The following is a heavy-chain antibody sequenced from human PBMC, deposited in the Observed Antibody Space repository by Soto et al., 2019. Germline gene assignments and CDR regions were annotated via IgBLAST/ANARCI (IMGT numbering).Heavy chain of an antibody. J-gene: IGHJ4*02. Sequence: ASVKVSCKASGYTFTSYGISWVRQAPGQGLEWMGWISAYNGNTNYAQKLQGRVTMTTDTSTSTAYVELRSLRSDDTAVYYCARGGYYDSSGYYADYWGQGTLVTVSS. CDR2: ISAYNGNT. CDR3: ARGGYYDSSGYYADY. D-gene: IGHD3-22*01. V-gene: IGHV1-18*01. CDR1: GYTFTSYG.